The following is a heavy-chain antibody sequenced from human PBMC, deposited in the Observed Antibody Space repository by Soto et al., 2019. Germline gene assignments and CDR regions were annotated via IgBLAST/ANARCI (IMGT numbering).Heavy chain of an antibody. V-gene: IGHV1-3*01. D-gene: IGHD2-2*01. J-gene: IGHJ3*02. CDR2: INAGNGNT. CDR3: AREFCSSTSCYGDAFDI. Sequence: QVQLVQSGAEVKKPGASVKVSCKASGYTFTSYAMHWVRQAPGQRLEWMGWINAGNGNTKYSQKFQGRVTITRDTSASTAYMELGSLRSEDTAVYYCAREFCSSTSCYGDAFDIWGQGTMVTVSS. CDR1: GYTFTSYA.